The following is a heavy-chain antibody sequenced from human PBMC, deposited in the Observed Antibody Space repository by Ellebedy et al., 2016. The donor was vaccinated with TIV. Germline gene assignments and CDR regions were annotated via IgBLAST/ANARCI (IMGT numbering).Heavy chain of an antibody. CDR1: GSSFTSYW. J-gene: IGHJ3*02. CDR3: ARPSDYYDSSGQDADAFDI. CDR2: IYPGDSDT. D-gene: IGHD3-22*01. V-gene: IGHV5-51*01. Sequence: PGGSLRLSCQGSGSSFTSYWIGWVRQMPGKGREWMGIIYPGDSDTRYSPSVHGQVTISADKAIRTAYLQWSSLKASDTAMYYCARPSDYYDSSGQDADAFDIWGQGTMVTVSS.